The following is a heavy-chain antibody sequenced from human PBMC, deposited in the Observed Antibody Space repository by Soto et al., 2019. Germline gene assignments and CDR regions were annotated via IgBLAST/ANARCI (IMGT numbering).Heavy chain of an antibody. D-gene: IGHD3-10*01. CDR3: ARGSMVRGVSLDY. J-gene: IGHJ4*02. CDR1: GGSISSGGYS. Sequence: SETLSLTCAVSGGSISSGGYSWSWIRQPPGKGLEWIGYIYHSGSTYYNPSLKSRVTISVDRSKNQFPLKLSSVTAADTAVYYCARGSMVRGVSLDYWGQGTLVTVSS. CDR2: IYHSGST. V-gene: IGHV4-30-2*01.